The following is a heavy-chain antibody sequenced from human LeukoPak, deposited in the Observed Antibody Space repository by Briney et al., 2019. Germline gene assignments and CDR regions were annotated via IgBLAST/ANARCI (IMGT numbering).Heavy chain of an antibody. CDR3: AKDREYGSSWWSYFDY. CDR2: ISGSGGST. Sequence: QSGGSLRLSCAASGFTFSIYWMHWVRQAPGKGLEWVSAISGSGGSTYYADSVKGRFTISRDNSKNTLYLQMNSLRAEDAAVYYCAKDREYGSSWWSYFDYWGQGTLVTVSS. V-gene: IGHV3-23*01. D-gene: IGHD6-13*01. J-gene: IGHJ4*02. CDR1: GFTFSIYW.